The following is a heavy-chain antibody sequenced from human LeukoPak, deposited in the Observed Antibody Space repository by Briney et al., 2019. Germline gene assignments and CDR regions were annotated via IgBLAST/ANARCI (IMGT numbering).Heavy chain of an antibody. D-gene: IGHD3-22*01. CDR3: ARGAPRMIVVVITYFFDY. CDR1: GGSFSGYY. V-gene: IGHV4-34*01. J-gene: IGHJ4*02. CDR2: INHSGST. Sequence: SETLSLTCAVYGGSFSGYYWSWIRQPPGKGLEWIGEINHSGSTNYNPSLKSRVTISVDTSKNQFSLKLSSVTAADTAVYYCARGAPRMIVVVITYFFDYWGQGTLVTVSS.